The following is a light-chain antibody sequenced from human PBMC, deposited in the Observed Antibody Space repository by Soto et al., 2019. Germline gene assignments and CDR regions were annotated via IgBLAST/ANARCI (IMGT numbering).Light chain of an antibody. V-gene: IGKV1-5*01. J-gene: IGKJ1*01. CDR1: QSISDW. CDR3: QHYSAYSVT. Sequence: IKVYISPSTLSASVGDRVTITCRASQSISDWLAWYQQKPGKAPKLLIYAASSLESGVPSGLSGSGSGTEFTLTISSLQPDDFATYFCQHYSAYSVTFGQGTKVDNK. CDR2: AAS.